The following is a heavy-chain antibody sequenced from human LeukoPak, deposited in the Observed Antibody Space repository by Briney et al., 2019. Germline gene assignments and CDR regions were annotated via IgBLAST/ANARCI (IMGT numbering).Heavy chain of an antibody. J-gene: IGHJ5*02. D-gene: IGHD5-12*01. CDR3: ARGARTPSGYGSRTAGRANWFDP. CDR2: IYDSGST. Sequence: SETLSLTCTVSGGSLSKNYWSWLRQPPEKGLEWIGYIYDSGSTNYNPSRKSRVTISVDTSKNQFSLKLSSVTAADTAVYYCARGARTPSGYGSRTAGRANWFDPWGQGTLVTVSS. CDR1: GGSLSKNY. V-gene: IGHV4-59*12.